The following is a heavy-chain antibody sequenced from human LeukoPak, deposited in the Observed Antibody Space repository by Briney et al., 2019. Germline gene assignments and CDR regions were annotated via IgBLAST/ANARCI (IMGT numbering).Heavy chain of an antibody. J-gene: IGHJ4*02. D-gene: IGHD5-12*01. Sequence: GGSLRLSCAASGFTFTSYGMHWVRQALGKGLEWGAMIWYDGSNKHYADSVKGRFTISRDTSKNTLYLQMNSLRADDTAVYYCARGIPIPATHPIDYWGQGSLVTVSS. V-gene: IGHV3-33*03. CDR2: IWYDGSNK. CDR1: GFTFTSYG. CDR3: ARGIPIPATHPIDY.